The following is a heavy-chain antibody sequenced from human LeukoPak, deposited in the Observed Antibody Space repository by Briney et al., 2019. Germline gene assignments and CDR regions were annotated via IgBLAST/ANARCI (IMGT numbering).Heavy chain of an antibody. D-gene: IGHD3-22*01. CDR2: TSYDGSNK. Sequence: GGSLRLSCAASGFTFNSYGMHWVRQAPGKGLEWVAVTSYDGSNKYYADSVKGRFTISRDNSKNTLYLQMNSLRAEDTAVYYCAKPTMILVVITGELDYWGQGTQVTVSS. CDR3: AKPTMILVVITGELDY. V-gene: IGHV3-30*18. CDR1: GFTFNSYG. J-gene: IGHJ4*02.